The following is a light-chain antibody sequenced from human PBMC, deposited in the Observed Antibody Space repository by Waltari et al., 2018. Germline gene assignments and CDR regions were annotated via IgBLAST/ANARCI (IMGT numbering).Light chain of an antibody. Sequence: DIQMTQSPSTLSVSVGDRVTITCRASQNIITWLAWYQQKPGKPPRLLVHTASILETGVPSRFSGSGSGTTFTLTINSLQPDDFATYYYQQYDDFPSTFGQGTKLEI. CDR3: QQYDDFPST. J-gene: IGKJ2*01. CDR1: QNIITW. CDR2: TAS. V-gene: IGKV1-5*03.